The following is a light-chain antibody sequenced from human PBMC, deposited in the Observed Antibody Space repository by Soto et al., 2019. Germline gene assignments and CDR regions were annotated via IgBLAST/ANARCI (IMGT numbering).Light chain of an antibody. CDR2: DDT. J-gene: IGLJ2*01. CDR3: GSWDRSLSGVL. V-gene: IGLV1-51*01. CDR1: ISNIGSKY. Sequence: QSVLTQPPSVSAAPGQRVTISCDASISNIGSKYASWYQMLPGTAPKLLIYDDTKRPSGIPDRLSGSKSGTSATLGITGLQPGDEADYYCGSWDRSLSGVLFGGGTKLTVL.